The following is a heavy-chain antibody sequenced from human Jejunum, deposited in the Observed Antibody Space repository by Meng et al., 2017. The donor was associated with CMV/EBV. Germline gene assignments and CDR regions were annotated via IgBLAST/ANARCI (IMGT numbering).Heavy chain of an antibody. CDR1: GFPCSTYG. J-gene: IGHJ4*02. Sequence: GFPCSTYGINWVRQSPGAGLEWVSSIGPSGSYKYYADSVKGRFTISRDNAKNSVHLDMNSLRAEDTAVYYCARLEPLAAGGFFDYWGQGTPVTVSS. CDR3: ARLEPLAAGGFFDY. CDR2: IGPSGSYK. V-gene: IGHV3-21*06. D-gene: IGHD6-13*01.